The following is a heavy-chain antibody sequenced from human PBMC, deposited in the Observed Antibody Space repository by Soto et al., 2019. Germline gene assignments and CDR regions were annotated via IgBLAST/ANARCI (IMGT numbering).Heavy chain of an antibody. J-gene: IGHJ4*02. Sequence: QVQLQESGPGLVKPSETLSLTCTVSGGSISSYYWSWIRQPPGKGLEWIGYIYYSGSTNYNPSLMSRDTISVDTSKNQFCLKLTSVTAADTAVYYCARDNGYSYGYTLEHWGQGTLVTVSS. V-gene: IGHV4-59*01. D-gene: IGHD5-18*01. CDR3: ARDNGYSYGYTLEH. CDR2: IYYSGST. CDR1: GGSISSYY.